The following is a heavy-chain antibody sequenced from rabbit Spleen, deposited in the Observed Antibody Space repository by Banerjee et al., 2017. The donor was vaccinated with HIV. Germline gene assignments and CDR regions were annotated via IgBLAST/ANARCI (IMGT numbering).Heavy chain of an antibody. V-gene: IGHV1S45*01. CDR1: GFTISDNYW. J-gene: IGHJ4*01. CDR3: ARRDAGYAAFNL. Sequence: QEQLVESGGGLVQPEGSLTLTCTASGFTISDNYWMCWVRQAPGKGLEWIGCIDTGSSGSTDYASWVNGRFTISRSTSLNTVTLQMTSLTAADTATYFCARRDAGYAAFNLWGQGTLVTVS. D-gene: IGHD6-1*01. CDR2: IDTGSSGST.